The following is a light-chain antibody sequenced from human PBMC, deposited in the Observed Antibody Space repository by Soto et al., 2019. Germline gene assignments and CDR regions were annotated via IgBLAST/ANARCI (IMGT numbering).Light chain of an antibody. CDR3: QQYNDWPPWT. J-gene: IGKJ1*01. Sequence: EMWMTQSPATRSVSPGERATLSCRASQSVSSNLAWYQQKPGQAPRLLIYGASTRATGIPARFSGSGSGTEFTLTISSLLSEDFAVYYCQQYNDWPPWTFGQGTKVDIK. CDR2: GAS. V-gene: IGKV3-15*01. CDR1: QSVSSN.